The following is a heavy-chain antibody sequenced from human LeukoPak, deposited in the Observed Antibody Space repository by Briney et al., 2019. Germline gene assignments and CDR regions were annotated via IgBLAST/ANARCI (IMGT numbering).Heavy chain of an antibody. CDR1: GFTFTSYW. Sequence: PGGSLRLSCAASGFTFTSYWMTWVRQPPGKGLEWIGSIYYTGSTYYNPSLKSRVTISVDTSKNQFSLKLSSVTAADTAVYYCARLHYGGNYGYYYYYMDVWAKGPRSPSP. D-gene: IGHD4-23*01. V-gene: IGHV4-39*01. J-gene: IGHJ6*03. CDR3: ARLHYGGNYGYYYYYMDV. CDR2: IYYTGST.